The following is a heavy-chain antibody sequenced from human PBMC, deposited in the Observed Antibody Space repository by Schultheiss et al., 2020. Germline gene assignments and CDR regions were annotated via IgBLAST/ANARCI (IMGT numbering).Heavy chain of an antibody. J-gene: IGHJ2*01. CDR2: INHSGST. CDR1: GGSISSYS. Sequence: SETLSLTCTVSGGSISSYSWAWIRQPPGKGLEWIGEINHSGSTNYNPSLKSRVTISVDTSKNQFSLKLSSVTAADTAVYYCARGKKVAGRGWYFDLWGRGTLVTVSS. V-gene: IGHV4-34*01. CDR3: ARGKKVAGRGWYFDL. D-gene: IGHD2-15*01.